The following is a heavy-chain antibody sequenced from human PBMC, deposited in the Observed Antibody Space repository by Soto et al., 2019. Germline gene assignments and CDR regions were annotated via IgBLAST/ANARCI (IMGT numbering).Heavy chain of an antibody. V-gene: IGHV3-30-3*01. J-gene: IGHJ4*02. CDR1: GFAFNSHS. D-gene: IGHD3-16*01. Sequence: QMQLLESGGGVVQPGNALRLSCAASGFAFNSHSMHWVRQAPGKGLEWLALMTSDGSSKSYPDSVNGRCTISRDNSNNTLDLEMNSLRSEDTAVYDCDGDRVIRYTDYELHLGGQGNLVTVSS. CDR2: MTSDGSSK. CDR3: DGDRVIRYTDYELHL.